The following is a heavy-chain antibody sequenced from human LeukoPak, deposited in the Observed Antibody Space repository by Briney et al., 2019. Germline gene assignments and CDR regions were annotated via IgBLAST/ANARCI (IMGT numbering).Heavy chain of an antibody. CDR1: GFTFSNYW. CDR2: INQDGSEK. D-gene: IGHD6-13*01. J-gene: IGHJ4*02. V-gene: IGHV3-7*01. Sequence: GGSLRLSCAASGFTFSNYWMNWVRQAPGKGLEWVANINQDGSEKYYVDSVKGRFTISRDNAKNSLYLQVNSLRAEDTAVYYCARDRVWTVLYWGQGTLVTVSS. CDR3: ARDRVWTVLY.